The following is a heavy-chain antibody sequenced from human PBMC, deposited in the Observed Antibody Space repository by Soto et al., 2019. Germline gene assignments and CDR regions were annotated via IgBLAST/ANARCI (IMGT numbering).Heavy chain of an antibody. D-gene: IGHD5-12*01. Sequence: GSGPTLVNPTQTLTLTCTFSGFSLSTSGMCVSWVRQPPGKALEWLARIDWDDDKYYSTSLKTRLTISKDTSKNQVVLTMTNMDPVDTATYYCARIGDIVATREYYFDYWGPGTLVTVSS. J-gene: IGHJ4*02. CDR2: IDWDDDK. CDR1: GFSLSTSGMC. V-gene: IGHV2-70*11. CDR3: ARIGDIVATREYYFDY.